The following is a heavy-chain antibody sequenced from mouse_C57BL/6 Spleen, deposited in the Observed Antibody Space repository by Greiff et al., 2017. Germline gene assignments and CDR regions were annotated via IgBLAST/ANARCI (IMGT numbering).Heavy chain of an antibody. D-gene: IGHD2-3*01. V-gene: IGHV1-19*01. CDR1: GYTFTDYY. CDR2: INPYNGGT. Sequence: EVQLQQSGPVLVKPGASVKMSCKASGYTFTDYYMNWVKQSHGKSLEWIGVINPYNGGTSYNQKFKGKATLTVDKSSSTAYMELNSLTSEDSAVYYCARSAYDGYLGYFDYWGQGTTLTVSS. J-gene: IGHJ2*01. CDR3: ARSAYDGYLGYFDY.